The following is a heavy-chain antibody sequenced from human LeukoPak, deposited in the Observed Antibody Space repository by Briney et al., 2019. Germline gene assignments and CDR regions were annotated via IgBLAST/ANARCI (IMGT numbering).Heavy chain of an antibody. CDR3: AKERYSSGWYPLDY. Sequence: GRSLRLSCAASGFTFDDFAMHWVRQAPGKGLEWVSGISWNSAGIVYADSVKGRFTISRDNAKNSLYLQMNSLRAEDTALYYCAKERYSSGWYPLDYWGQGTLVTVSS. CDR2: ISWNSAGI. D-gene: IGHD6-19*01. CDR1: GFTFDDFA. J-gene: IGHJ4*02. V-gene: IGHV3-9*01.